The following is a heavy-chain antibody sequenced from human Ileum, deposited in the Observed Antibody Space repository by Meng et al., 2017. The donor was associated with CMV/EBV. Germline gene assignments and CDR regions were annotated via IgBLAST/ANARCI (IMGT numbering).Heavy chain of an antibody. D-gene: IGHD2/OR15-2a*01. CDR1: GGSFNGYF. CDR3: ARGAYYLY. CDR2: INHSGTI. J-gene: IGHJ4*02. Sequence: PLSRACAVYGGSFNGYFWTWIRQPPGKGLEWVGQINHSGTINYNPSLKSRLTLSVDPSKNQFSLRLRSVTAADTAMYYCARGAYYLYWSQGGLVTVSS. V-gene: IGHV4-34*01.